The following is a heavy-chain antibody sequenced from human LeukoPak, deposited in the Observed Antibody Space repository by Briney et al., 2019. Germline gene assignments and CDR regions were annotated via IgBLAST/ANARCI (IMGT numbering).Heavy chain of an antibody. CDR3: ATIDIVVVPAAMPIDY. J-gene: IGHJ4*02. CDR2: IYYSGST. CDR1: GGSISSSSYY. Sequence: PSETLSLTCTVSGGSISSSSYYWGWIRQPPGKGLEWIGSIYYSGSTYYNPSLKSRVTISVDTSKNQFSLKLSSVTAADTAVYYCATIDIVVVPAAMPIDYWGQGTLVTVSS. D-gene: IGHD2-2*01. V-gene: IGHV4-39*07.